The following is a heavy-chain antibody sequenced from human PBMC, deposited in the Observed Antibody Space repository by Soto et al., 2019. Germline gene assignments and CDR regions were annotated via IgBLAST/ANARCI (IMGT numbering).Heavy chain of an antibody. CDR1: GFTFSSHG. CDR2: ITSTSSFI. CDR3: ARGAVVRMGQELDF. V-gene: IGHV3-21*01. J-gene: IGHJ4*02. Sequence: EVQLVESGGGLVKPGGSLRLSCAASGFTFSSHGMNWVRQAPGKGLEWVSCITSTSSFIYYADSVKGRFTISRDNAKNSLPLQMDSPRAEDTAVYYCARGAVVRMGQELDFWGQGILVTVSS. D-gene: IGHD3-10*01.